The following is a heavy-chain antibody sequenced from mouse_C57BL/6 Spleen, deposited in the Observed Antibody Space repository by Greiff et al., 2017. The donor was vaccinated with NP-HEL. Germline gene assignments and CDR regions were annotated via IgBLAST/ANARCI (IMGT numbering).Heavy chain of an antibody. CDR2: ISSGGDYI. CDR3: TRAPDGYYVSMDD. CDR1: GFTFSSYA. D-gene: IGHD2-3*01. J-gene: IGHJ4*01. Sequence: EVKLMESGEGLVKPGGSLKLSCAASGFTFSSYAMSWVRQTPEKRLEWVAYISSGGDYIYYADTVKGRFTISRDNARNTLYLQMSSLKSEDTAMYYCTRAPDGYYVSMDDWGQGTSVTVSS. V-gene: IGHV5-9-1*02.